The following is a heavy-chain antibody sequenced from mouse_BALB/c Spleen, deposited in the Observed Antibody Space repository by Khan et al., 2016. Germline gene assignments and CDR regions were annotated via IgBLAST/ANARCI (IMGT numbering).Heavy chain of an antibody. CDR1: GYTFTNYG. CDR3: ARFTTVVAHFDY. D-gene: IGHD1-1*01. Sequence: QIQLVQSGPELKKPGETVKISCKASGYTFTNYGMNWVKQAPGKGLKWMGWINTNTGEPTYAEEFKGRFAFSLETSASTAYLQINNLKNEDTATYLCARFTTVVAHFDYWGQGTTLTVSS. J-gene: IGHJ2*01. CDR2: INTNTGEP. V-gene: IGHV9-3*02.